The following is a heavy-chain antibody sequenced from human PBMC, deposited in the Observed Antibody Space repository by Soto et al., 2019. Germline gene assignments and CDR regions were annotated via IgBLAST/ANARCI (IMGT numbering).Heavy chain of an antibody. J-gene: IGHJ4*02. CDR1: GGSTMISSYY. CDR3: AGLTIVGATTYHFDD. CDR2: MYYSGST. V-gene: IGHV4-39*01. Sequence: SETLSLTCDVSGGSTMISSYYCAWIRQPPGKGLEWIGSMYYSGSTYYNPSLKSRVTRSVDTSKNQFSLRLNSVTAADTAVYYCAGLTIVGATTYHFDDWGKGIVVPVAS. D-gene: IGHD1-26*01.